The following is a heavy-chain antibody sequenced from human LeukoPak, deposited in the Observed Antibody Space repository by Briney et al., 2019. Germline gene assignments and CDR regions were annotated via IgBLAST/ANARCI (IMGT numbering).Heavy chain of an antibody. J-gene: IGHJ3*02. Sequence: PSETLSLTCTVSGGSIRNYYWSWIRQPPGKGLEWIGYIYYSGSTNYNPSLKSRVTISVDTSKNQFSLKLSSVTAADTAVYYCARTSNDYGDYTGAFDIWGQGTMVTVSS. CDR1: GGSIRNYY. V-gene: IGHV4-59*01. D-gene: IGHD4-17*01. CDR3: ARTSNDYGDYTGAFDI. CDR2: IYYSGST.